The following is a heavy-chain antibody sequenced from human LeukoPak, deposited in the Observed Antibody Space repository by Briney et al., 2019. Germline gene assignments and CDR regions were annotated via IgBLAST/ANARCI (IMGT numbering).Heavy chain of an antibody. CDR1: GGSISSSHYY. Sequence: SETLSLTCAVSGGSISSSHYYWGWIRQPPGRGLEWIGSIYYSGNTYYNPSLESRVSISLDTSKNQFSLNLSSVTAADTAVYYCARRAAGTFDYWGQGTLVTVSS. V-gene: IGHV4-39*01. CDR3: ARRAAGTFDY. D-gene: IGHD6-13*01. CDR2: IYYSGNT. J-gene: IGHJ4*02.